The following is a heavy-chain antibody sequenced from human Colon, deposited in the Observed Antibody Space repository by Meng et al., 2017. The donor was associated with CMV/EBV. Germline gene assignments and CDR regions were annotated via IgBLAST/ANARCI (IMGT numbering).Heavy chain of an antibody. CDR2: ITASGAST. J-gene: IGHJ4*02. D-gene: IGHD3-16*01. CDR1: GFTFSSYG. Sequence: EVQLLGSGGVLVQPGGSLRFSCAASGFTFSSYGMNWVRHAPGKGLEWVSGITASGASTYYADSVKGRFTISRDNSKNTLYLQMNSLRADDTAVYYCAKNWGNDFWGQGTLVTVSS. V-gene: IGHV3-23*01. CDR3: AKNWGNDF.